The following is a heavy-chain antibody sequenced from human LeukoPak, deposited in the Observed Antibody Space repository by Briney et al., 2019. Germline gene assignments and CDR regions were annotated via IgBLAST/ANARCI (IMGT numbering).Heavy chain of an antibody. CDR2: ISGSGGST. Sequence: PGGSLRLSCAASGFTFSSYAMSWVRQAPGKGLEWVSAISGSGGSTYYADSVKGRFTISRDNSKNTLYLQMNSLRAEDTAVYYCAKDHSSGRSTSLLFDYWGQGTLVTVSS. CDR1: GFTFSSYA. CDR3: AKDHSSGRSTSLLFDY. D-gene: IGHD6-19*01. V-gene: IGHV3-23*01. J-gene: IGHJ4*02.